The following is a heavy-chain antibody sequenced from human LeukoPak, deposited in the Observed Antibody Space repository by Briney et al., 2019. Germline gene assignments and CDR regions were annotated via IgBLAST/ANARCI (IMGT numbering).Heavy chain of an antibody. D-gene: IGHD3-22*01. CDR2: INPNSGGT. Sequence: ASVKVSCKASGYTFTGYYMHWVRQAPGQGLEWMGWINPNSGGTNYAQKFQGRVTMTRDTSISTAYMELSRLRSDDTAVYYCARVPTVDSSGYYLGAFDIWGQGTMVTVSS. CDR1: GYTFTGYY. J-gene: IGHJ3*02. CDR3: ARVPTVDSSGYYLGAFDI. V-gene: IGHV1-2*02.